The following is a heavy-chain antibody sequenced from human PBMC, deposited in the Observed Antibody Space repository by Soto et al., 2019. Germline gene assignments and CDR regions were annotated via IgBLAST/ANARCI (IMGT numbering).Heavy chain of an antibody. J-gene: IGHJ4*02. CDR2: INHSGST. CDR3: ARYVGYSGYEAFGY. CDR1: GGSFSGYY. D-gene: IGHD5-12*01. V-gene: IGHV4-34*01. Sequence: PSETLSLTCAVYGGSFSGYYWSWIRQPPGKGLEWIGEINHSGSTNYNPSLKSRVAISVDTSKNQFSLKLSSVTAADTAVYYCARYVGYSGYEAFGYWGQGTLVTVSS.